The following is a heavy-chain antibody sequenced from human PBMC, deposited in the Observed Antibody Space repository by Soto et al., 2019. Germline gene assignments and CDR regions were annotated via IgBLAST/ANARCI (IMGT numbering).Heavy chain of an antibody. J-gene: IGHJ6*02. D-gene: IGHD6-13*01. Sequence: QVQLQQSGPGLVKPSQTLSLTCAISGDSVSSNSAAWNWIRQSPSRGLEWLGRTYYRSKWYNDYAVSVKSRITINPDTSKNQFSLQLNSVTPEDTAVYYCARDLRPLVPYYYYYYGMDVWGQGTKVTVSS. CDR1: GDSVSSNSAA. V-gene: IGHV6-1*01. CDR2: TYYRSKWYN. CDR3: ARDLRPLVPYYYYYYGMDV.